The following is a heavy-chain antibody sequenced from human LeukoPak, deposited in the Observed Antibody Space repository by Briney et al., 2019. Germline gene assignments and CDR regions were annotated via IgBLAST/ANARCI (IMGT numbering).Heavy chain of an antibody. J-gene: IGHJ4*02. CDR3: SMDSSGYYYTASDY. CDR1: GGSFSGYY. Sequence: PSETLPLTSAVYGGSFSGYYWSWIRQPPGKGLEWIGEINHSGSTNYNPSLKSRVTISVDTSKNQFSLKLSSVTAADTAVYYCSMDSSGYYYTASDYWGQGTLVTVSS. CDR2: INHSGST. D-gene: IGHD3-22*01. V-gene: IGHV4-34*01.